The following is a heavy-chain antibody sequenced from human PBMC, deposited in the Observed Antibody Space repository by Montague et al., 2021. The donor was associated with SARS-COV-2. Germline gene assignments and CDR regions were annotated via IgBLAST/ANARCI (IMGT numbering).Heavy chain of an antibody. D-gene: IGHD5-12*01. Sequence: TLSLTCTVSGGSISSGYFYWSWIRQPAGKGLEWIGLIYPGGNTNYNLSLKSRVTISVDTSKNQFSLKLSSVTAADTAVYYCARAHSGSWAHLDNWGQGSLVTVSS. CDR2: IYPGGNT. CDR1: GGSISSGYFY. J-gene: IGHJ4*02. V-gene: IGHV4-61*02. CDR3: ARAHSGSWAHLDN.